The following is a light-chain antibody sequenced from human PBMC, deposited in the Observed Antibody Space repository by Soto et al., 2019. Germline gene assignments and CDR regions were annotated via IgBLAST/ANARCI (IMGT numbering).Light chain of an antibody. CDR2: DAS. Sequence: DIRITHSPSTVSASVGDRVTITCRASQSISSWLAWYQQKPGKAPKLLIYDASSLESGVPSRFSGSGSGTEFTLTISSLQPDDFATYYCQQYNSYSWTFGQGTKV. J-gene: IGKJ1*01. CDR3: QQYNSYSWT. CDR1: QSISSW. V-gene: IGKV1-5*01.